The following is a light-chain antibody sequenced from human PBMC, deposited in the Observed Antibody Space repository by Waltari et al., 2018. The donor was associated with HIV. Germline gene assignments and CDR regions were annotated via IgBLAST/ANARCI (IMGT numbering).Light chain of an antibody. J-gene: IGKJ4*01. CDR3: QQYYSTPLT. CDR1: QTVLYNSNNKNY. CDR2: WAS. V-gene: IGKV4-1*01. Sequence: DIVMTQSPDSLVVPLGERATITCKSSQTVLYNSNNKNYLAWYQQRPGQPPKLLIYWASTRESGVPDRFSGSGSGTDFTLTINSLRAEDVAVYYCQQYYSTPLTFGGGTKVEIK.